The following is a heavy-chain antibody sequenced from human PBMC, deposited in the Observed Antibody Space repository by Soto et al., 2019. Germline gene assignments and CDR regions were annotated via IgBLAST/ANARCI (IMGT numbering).Heavy chain of an antibody. CDR1: GYSFTSYW. J-gene: IGHJ5*02. Sequence: GESLKISCKGSGYSFTSYWIGWVRQMPGKGLEWMGIIYPGDSDTRYSPSFQGQVTISADKSISTAYLQWSSLKASDTAMYYCARSVAEADGSNWFDTWGQGTLVTVSS. CDR2: IYPGDSDT. CDR3: ARSVAEADGSNWFDT. V-gene: IGHV5-51*01. D-gene: IGHD6-13*01.